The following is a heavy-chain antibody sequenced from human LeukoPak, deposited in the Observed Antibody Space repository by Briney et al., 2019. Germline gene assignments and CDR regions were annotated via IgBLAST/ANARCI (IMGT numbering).Heavy chain of an antibody. J-gene: IGHJ4*02. V-gene: IGHV1-2*02. D-gene: IGHD2-2*01. Sequence: ASVKVSCKASGYTFTGYYMHWVRQAPGQGFEWMGWTNPNSGGTNYAQKFQGRVTMTRDTSIGTAYMELSRLRSDDTAVYYCARGDIYCSSTSCLSDYWGQGTLVTVSS. CDR3: ARGDIYCSSTSCLSDY. CDR2: TNPNSGGT. CDR1: GYTFTGYY.